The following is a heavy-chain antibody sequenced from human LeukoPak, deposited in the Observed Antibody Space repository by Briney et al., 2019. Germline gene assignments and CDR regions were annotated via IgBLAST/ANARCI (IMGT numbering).Heavy chain of an antibody. J-gene: IGHJ3*02. D-gene: IGHD3-16*01. CDR1: GGSISSSSYY. CDR3: VRDRVFGDAFDI. Sequence: SETLSLTCTVSGGSISSSSYYWGWLRQPPGKGLEWIGTIDYSVSTYYNPSLKSRVTISVDTSKNHFSLKLSSVTAADTAVYYCVRDRVFGDAFDIWGQGTMVTVSS. CDR2: IDYSVST. V-gene: IGHV4-39*07.